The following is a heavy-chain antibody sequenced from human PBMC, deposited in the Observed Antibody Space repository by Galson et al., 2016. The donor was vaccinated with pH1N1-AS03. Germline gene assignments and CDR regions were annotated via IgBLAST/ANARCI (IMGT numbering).Heavy chain of an antibody. CDR2: IAGGGVTT. CDR1: GFTFSSYA. CDR3: AKLSLGYCAY. Sequence: SLRLSCAASGFTFSSYAMSWVRQAPGKGLEWVSAIAGGGVTTYYADSVKGRFTISRDNSKNTLYLRINSLRAEDTAIYYCAKLSLGYCAYLGQGTLVTVAS. D-gene: IGHD2-15*01. J-gene: IGHJ4*02. V-gene: IGHV3-23*01.